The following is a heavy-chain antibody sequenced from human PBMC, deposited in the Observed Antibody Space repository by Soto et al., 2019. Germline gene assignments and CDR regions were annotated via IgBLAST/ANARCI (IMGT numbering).Heavy chain of an antibody. CDR2: ISYDGSNK. V-gene: IGHV3-30-3*01. D-gene: IGHD3-16*02. CDR1: GFTFSSYA. CDR3: ARDHLYPLLSYFQH. Sequence: GGSLRLSCAASGFTFSSYAMHWVRQAPGKGLEWVAVISYDGSNKYYADSVKGRFTISRDNSKNTLYLQMNSLRAEDTAVYYCARDHLYPLLSYFQHWGQGTLVTVSS. J-gene: IGHJ1*01.